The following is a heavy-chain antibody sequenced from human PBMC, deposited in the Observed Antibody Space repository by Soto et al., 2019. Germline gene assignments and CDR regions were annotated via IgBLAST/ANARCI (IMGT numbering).Heavy chain of an antibody. CDR3: ARAYSGALNRMDAFDI. D-gene: IGHD6-19*01. CDR2: IIPILGIA. V-gene: IGHV1-69*02. CDR1: GGTFSSYT. Sequence: QVQLVQSGAEVKKPGSSVKVSCKASGGTFSSYTISWVRQAPGQGLEWMGRIIPILGIANYAQKFQGRVTITADKSTSTDYMELSSLRSEDTAVYYCARAYSGALNRMDAFDIWGQGTMVTVSS. J-gene: IGHJ3*02.